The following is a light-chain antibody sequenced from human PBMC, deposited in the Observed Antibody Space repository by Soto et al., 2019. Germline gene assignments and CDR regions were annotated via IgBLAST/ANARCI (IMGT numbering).Light chain of an antibody. V-gene: IGLV2-23*02. CDR2: EVT. CDR1: SDIGNYNL. J-gene: IGLJ1*01. CDR3: ASYAGSRTYV. Sequence: QSVLTQPASVSGSPGQSVTISCSGSDIGNYNLVSWYQHLPGRAPKLLIFEVTMRPSGISDRSSGSKSASTASLTISGLQAEDEGDYYCASYAGSRTYVFGSGTKVTVL.